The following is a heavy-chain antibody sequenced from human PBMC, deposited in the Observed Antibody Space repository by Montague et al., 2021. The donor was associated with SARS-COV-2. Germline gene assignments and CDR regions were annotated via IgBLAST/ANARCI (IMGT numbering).Heavy chain of an antibody. Sequence: TLSLTCAVSGASISNGGYTWSWIRRPPGKGLEWIGYIYQSGTTRYXXXLKSRVTMSVDKSKNQFSLQLNSVIAADTAIYFCARSMIRGGLNWFDPWGQGTLVTVSS. J-gene: IGHJ5*02. V-gene: IGHV4-30-2*01. CDR2: IYQSGTT. D-gene: IGHD3-10*01. CDR1: GASISNGGYT. CDR3: ARSMIRGGLNWFDP.